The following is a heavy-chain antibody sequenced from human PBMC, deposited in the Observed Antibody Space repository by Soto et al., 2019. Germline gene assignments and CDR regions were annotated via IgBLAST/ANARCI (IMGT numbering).Heavy chain of an antibody. Sequence: EVQLVESGGGLVQPGGSLRLSCAASGFTFSTYSMDWVRQAPGKGLEWVSYISSRSGSIYYADSVKGRFTISRDNAKNSLYLQMNSLRAEDTAVYYCARGIEYQVLTPYYFDYWGQGTLVTVSS. CDR2: ISSRSGSI. V-gene: IGHV3-48*01. J-gene: IGHJ4*02. D-gene: IGHD2-2*01. CDR1: GFTFSTYS. CDR3: ARGIEYQVLTPYYFDY.